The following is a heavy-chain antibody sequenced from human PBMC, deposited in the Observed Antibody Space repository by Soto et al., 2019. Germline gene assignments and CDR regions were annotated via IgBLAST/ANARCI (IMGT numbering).Heavy chain of an antibody. J-gene: IGHJ3*02. D-gene: IGHD3-22*01. Sequence: GGSLRLSCAASRFTFSTYWMHWVRQAPGKGLVWVSRINSDGTGTSYADSVKGRITISRDNAKNTLYLQMNSLRSEDTAVYYCAGDSSGYSYDAFDIWGQGTMVTVSS. CDR1: RFTFSTYW. CDR2: INSDGTGT. CDR3: AGDSSGYSYDAFDI. V-gene: IGHV3-74*01.